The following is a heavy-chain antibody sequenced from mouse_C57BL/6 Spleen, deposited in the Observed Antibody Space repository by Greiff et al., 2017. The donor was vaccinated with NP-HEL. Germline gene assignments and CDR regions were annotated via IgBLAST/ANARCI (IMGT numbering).Heavy chain of an antibody. CDR1: GYSITSGYY. V-gene: IGHV3-6*01. J-gene: IGHJ1*03. Sequence: ESGPGLVKPSQSLSLPCSVTGYSITSGYYWNWLRQFPGNKLEWMGYISYDGSNNYNPSLKNRISITRDTSKNQFFLKLNCVTTEDTATYYCAKGDGYYHGYFDVWGTGTTVTVSS. CDR2: ISYDGSN. CDR3: AKGDGYYHGYFDV. D-gene: IGHD2-3*01.